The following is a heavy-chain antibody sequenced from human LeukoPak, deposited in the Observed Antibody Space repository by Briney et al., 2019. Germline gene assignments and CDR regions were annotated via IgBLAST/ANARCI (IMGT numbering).Heavy chain of an antibody. V-gene: IGHV3-74*01. CDR3: ARDAGGYQDAFDI. D-gene: IGHD5-18*01. CDR2: INSDGSST. J-gene: IGHJ3*02. CDR1: GFAFSSYW. Sequence: GGSLRLSCAASGFAFSSYWMHWVRQAPGKGLVWVSRINSDGSSTSYADSVKGRFTISRDNAKNTLYLQMNSLRAEDTAVYYCARDAGGYQDAFDIWGQGTMVTVSS.